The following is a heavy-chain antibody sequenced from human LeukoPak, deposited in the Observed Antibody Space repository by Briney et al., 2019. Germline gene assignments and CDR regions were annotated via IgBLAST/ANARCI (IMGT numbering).Heavy chain of an antibody. V-gene: IGHV3-23*01. CDR1: GFTFSSYG. CDR2: ISGSGGST. CDR3: AKAVMPSTVAIDY. D-gene: IGHD2-15*01. J-gene: IGHJ4*02. Sequence: GGSLRLSCAASGFTFSSYGMSWVRQAPGKGLEWVSAISGSGGSTYYADSVKGRFTISRDNSKNTLYLQMNSLRAEDTAFYYCAKAVMPSTVAIDYWGQGTLVTVSS.